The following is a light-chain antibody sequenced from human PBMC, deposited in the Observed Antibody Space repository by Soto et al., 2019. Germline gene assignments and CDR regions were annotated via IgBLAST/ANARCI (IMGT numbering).Light chain of an antibody. Sequence: ETELTQSPGTLSLSPGETAILSCRASQSVNSNYLAWYQQKPGQAPRLLIYGASSRATGVPNRFSGSGSGTDFTLTIGSLEPEDFAVYYCHQYGLLPRHPFGQGTKLEIK. CDR1: QSVNSNY. CDR2: GAS. J-gene: IGKJ2*01. CDR3: HQYGLLPRHP. V-gene: IGKV3-20*01.